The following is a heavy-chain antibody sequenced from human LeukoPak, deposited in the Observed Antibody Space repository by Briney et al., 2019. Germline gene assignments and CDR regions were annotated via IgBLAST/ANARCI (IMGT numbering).Heavy chain of an antibody. CDR3: ARGLRLSAIEDCFDP. Sequence: ASVKVSCKASGYTFTAYYVHWVRQAPGQGLEWMGWITPNSGGTEYAQKFQGRVTMTRDTSISTAYMELSGLRSDDTAVYYCARGLRLSAIEDCFDPWGQGTLVTVSS. CDR2: ITPNSGGT. D-gene: IGHD2-2*02. CDR1: GYTFTAYY. V-gene: IGHV1-2*02. J-gene: IGHJ5*02.